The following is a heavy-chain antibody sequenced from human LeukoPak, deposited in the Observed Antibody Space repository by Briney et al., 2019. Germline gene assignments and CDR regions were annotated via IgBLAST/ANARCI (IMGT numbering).Heavy chain of an antibody. CDR3: ASYVDTSMVFDY. V-gene: IGHV1-18*01. Sequence: ASVKVSCKASGYTFTNYGISWVRQAPRQGLEWMGWISPYNGNTNYAQKLQGRVTMTTDTSTSTAYMELRSLRSDDTAVYYCASYVDTSMVFDYWGQGTLVTVSS. CDR2: ISPYNGNT. D-gene: IGHD5-18*01. J-gene: IGHJ4*02. CDR1: GYTFTNYG.